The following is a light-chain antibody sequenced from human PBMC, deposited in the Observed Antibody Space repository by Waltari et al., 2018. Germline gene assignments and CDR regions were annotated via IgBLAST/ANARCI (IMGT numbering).Light chain of an antibody. CDR2: KVS. CDR1: HSLLSSDGNTY. J-gene: IGKJ4*01. V-gene: IGKV2-30*01. CDR3: MQGTHWPPLT. Sequence: DVVMTQTPFPLSATLGQSASISCTPSHSLLSSDGNTYVSWFHQRPGHSPRRPFYKVSFRDSDVPGRIRSSGSDTDFSLEITSVEADDVGLYFCMQGTHWPPLTFGGGTKVEI.